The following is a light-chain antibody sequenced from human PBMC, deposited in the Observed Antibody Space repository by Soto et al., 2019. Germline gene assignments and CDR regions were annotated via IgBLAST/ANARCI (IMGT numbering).Light chain of an antibody. CDR1: SSDLGGSNY. CDR2: EVS. V-gene: IGLV2-8*01. J-gene: IGLJ1*01. Sequence: QSVLTQPPSASGSPGQSVTISCTGTSSDLGGSNYVSWYQQHPGKAPKLMIYEVSKRPSGVPDRFSGSKSGNTASLAVSGLQAEGEADYYCSSYAGSNNYVFGTGTKVTVL. CDR3: SSYAGSNNYV.